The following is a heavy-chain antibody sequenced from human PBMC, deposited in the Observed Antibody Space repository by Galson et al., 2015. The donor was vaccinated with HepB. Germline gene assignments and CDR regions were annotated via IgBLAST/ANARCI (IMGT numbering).Heavy chain of an antibody. Sequence: SLRLSCAASGFSFSASGIHWVRQASGKGLEWVGRIRGKGDRYATAYVVTVKVRFTVSRAESTIMSYLQMNSLKIEDTAVCYCIRRSNDCYSRVCGMGVWGQGTTVIVSS. V-gene: IGHV3-73*01. CDR3: IRRSNDCYSRVCGMGV. CDR1: GFSFSASG. J-gene: IGHJ6*02. CDR2: IRGKGDRYAT. D-gene: IGHD2-21*02.